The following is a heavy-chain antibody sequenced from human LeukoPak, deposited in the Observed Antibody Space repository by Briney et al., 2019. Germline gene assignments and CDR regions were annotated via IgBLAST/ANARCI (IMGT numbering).Heavy chain of an antibody. Sequence: GGSLRLSCAASEFTFSSYAMSWVRQAPGKGLEWVSGISGSGGSTYYADSVKGRFTISRDNSKNTLYLQMNSLGAEDTAVYYCAKVRVGAIYYFDYWGQGTLVTVSS. J-gene: IGHJ4*02. CDR1: EFTFSSYA. D-gene: IGHD1-26*01. V-gene: IGHV3-23*01. CDR3: AKVRVGAIYYFDY. CDR2: ISGSGGST.